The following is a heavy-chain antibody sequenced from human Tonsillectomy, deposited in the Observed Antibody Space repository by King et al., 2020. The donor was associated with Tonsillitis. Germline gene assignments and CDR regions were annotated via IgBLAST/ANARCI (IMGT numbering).Heavy chain of an antibody. D-gene: IGHD1-26*01. V-gene: IGHV3-21*01. CDR1: GFSFSDFS. J-gene: IGHJ4*02. CDR3: VFRGNSYQIF. Sequence: VQLVESGGGLVKPGGSLRLSCAASGFSFSDFSMTWVRQAPGKGLEWVSLISSSSTYTYYADSLKGRVTISRDNAKNSVYLQLSSLRVEDTGVYYCVFRGNSYQIFWGQGTQVTVSS. CDR2: ISSSSTYT.